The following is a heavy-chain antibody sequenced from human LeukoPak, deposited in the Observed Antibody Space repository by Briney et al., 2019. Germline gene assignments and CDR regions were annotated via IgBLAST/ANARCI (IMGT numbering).Heavy chain of an antibody. CDR3: ARGYHGSGWLGFDY. J-gene: IGHJ4*02. D-gene: IGHD6-19*01. V-gene: IGHV3-30-3*01. CDR2: ISYDGSNK. Sequence: TGGSLRLSCAASGFTFSSYAMHWVRQAPGKGLEWVAVISYDGSNKYYADSVKGRFTISRDNSKNTLYLQMNSLRAEDTAVYYCARGYHGSGWLGFDYWGQGTLVTVSS. CDR1: GFTFSSYA.